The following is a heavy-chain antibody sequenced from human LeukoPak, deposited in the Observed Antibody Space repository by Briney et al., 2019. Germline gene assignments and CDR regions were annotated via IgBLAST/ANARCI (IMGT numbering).Heavy chain of an antibody. CDR2: ISSSGSTI. CDR1: GFTFSSYW. J-gene: IGHJ5*02. CDR3: ARDEAFNWFDP. V-gene: IGHV3-48*04. Sequence: GGSLRLSCAASGFTFSSYWMNWVRQAPGKGLEWVSYISSSGSTIYYADSVKGRFTISRDNAKNSLYLQMNSLRAEDTAVYYCARDEAFNWFDPWGQGTLVTVSS.